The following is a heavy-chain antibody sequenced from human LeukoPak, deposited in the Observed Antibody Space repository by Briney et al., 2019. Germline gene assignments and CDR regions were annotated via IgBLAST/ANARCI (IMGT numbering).Heavy chain of an antibody. V-gene: IGHV3-9*01. CDR3: AKAAGYQLPYRGFDP. CDR1: GFTFDDYA. J-gene: IGHJ5*02. Sequence: TDRSLRLSCAASGFTFDDYAMHWVRQAPGKGLEWVSGISWNSGSIGYADSVKGRFTISRDNAKNSLYLQMNSLRAEDTALYYCAKAAGYQLPYRGFDPWGQGTLVTVSS. D-gene: IGHD2-2*02. CDR2: ISWNSGSI.